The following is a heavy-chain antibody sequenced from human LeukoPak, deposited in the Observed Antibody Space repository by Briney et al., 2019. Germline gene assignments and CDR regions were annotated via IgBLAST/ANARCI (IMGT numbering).Heavy chain of an antibody. V-gene: IGHV1-2*02. CDR3: ARGLYCGGNQRPHEAFDI. CDR2: FNPASGGT. D-gene: IGHD4-23*01. J-gene: IGHJ3*02. CDR1: GHTFTDLS. Sequence: ASVKASCKVSGHTFTDLSMHWVRQAPGQGLEWMGWFNPASGGTTYAQKFQGRVTMTRDTPTNTAYMELSSLGLDDTGVYYGARGLYCGGNQRPHEAFDIWGKGTLVTASP.